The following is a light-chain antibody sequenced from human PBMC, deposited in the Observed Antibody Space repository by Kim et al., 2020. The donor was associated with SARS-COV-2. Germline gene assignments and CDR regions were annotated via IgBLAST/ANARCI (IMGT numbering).Light chain of an antibody. CDR2: GAS. Sequence: SWPPGESAALYCWASERVATHLAWYQQKPGQAPSLVVSGASVRAPGIPDRFRGSGSGTGFSLTITRVEPEDFAVYFCQHYASSQYTFGPGTKLEI. CDR1: ERVATH. CDR3: QHYASSQYT. V-gene: IGKV3-20*01. J-gene: IGKJ2*01.